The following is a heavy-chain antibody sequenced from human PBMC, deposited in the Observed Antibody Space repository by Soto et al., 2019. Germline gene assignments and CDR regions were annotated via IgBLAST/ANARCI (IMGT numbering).Heavy chain of an antibody. CDR2: IKQDGSEK. V-gene: IGHV3-7*05. D-gene: IGHD3-3*01. CDR3: ATDYDFWSGYYLGGGY. J-gene: IGHJ4*02. Sequence: EVQLVESGGGLVQPGGSLRLSCAASGFTFSSYWMSWVRQAPGKGLEWVANIKQDGSEKYYVDSVKGRFTISRDNAKNSLYLQMNSLRAEDTAVYYCATDYDFWSGYYLGGGYWGQGTLVTVSS. CDR1: GFTFSSYW.